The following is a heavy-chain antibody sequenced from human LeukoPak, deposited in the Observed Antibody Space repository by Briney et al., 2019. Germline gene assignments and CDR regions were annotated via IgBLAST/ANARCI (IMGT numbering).Heavy chain of an antibody. CDR2: IYYSGGT. J-gene: IGHJ4*02. CDR3: ARLRLNAMDPTFDY. CDR1: GDSISFYY. V-gene: IGHV4-59*08. D-gene: IGHD2-2*01. Sequence: SETLSLTCTVSGDSISFYYWSWIRQPPGKGLEWIGYIYYSGGTNYIPSLKSRVTISVDRSKNQFSLKLSSVTASDTAVYYCARLRLNAMDPTFDYWGQGTLVTVSS.